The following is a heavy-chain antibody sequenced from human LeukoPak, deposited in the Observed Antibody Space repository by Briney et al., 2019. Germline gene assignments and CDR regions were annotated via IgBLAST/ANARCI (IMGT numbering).Heavy chain of an antibody. J-gene: IGHJ6*04. V-gene: IGHV4-61*01. Sequence: SETLSLTCTVSGGSVSSGSYYWSWIRQPPGKGLEWIGYMFYSGSTNYNPSLKSRVTISVDTSKNQISLKLSSVTAADTAVYYCARDNVSSWYSPYYYYGMDVWGKGTTVTVSS. D-gene: IGHD6-13*01. CDR2: MFYSGST. CDR1: GGSVSSGSYY. CDR3: ARDNVSSWYSPYYYYGMDV.